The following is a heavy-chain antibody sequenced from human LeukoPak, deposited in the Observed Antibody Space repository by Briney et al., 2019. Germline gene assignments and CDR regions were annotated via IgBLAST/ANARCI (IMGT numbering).Heavy chain of an antibody. J-gene: IGHJ6*03. CDR1: GGSISSGSYY. Sequence: PSETLSLTCTVSGGSISSGSYYWSWIRQPAGKGLEWIGRIYTSGSTNYNPSLKSRVTISVDTSKNQFSLKLSSVTAADTAVYYCALGNPYYYYMDVWGKGTTVTASS. CDR3: ALGNPYYYYMDV. V-gene: IGHV4-61*02. D-gene: IGHD1-14*01. CDR2: IYTSGST.